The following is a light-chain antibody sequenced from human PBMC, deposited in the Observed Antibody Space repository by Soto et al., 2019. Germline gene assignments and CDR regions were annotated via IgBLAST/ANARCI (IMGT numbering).Light chain of an antibody. Sequence: QSVLTQPPSVSGAPGQRVTMSCAGSSSNIGAGFDVHWYQLHPGTAPKLLIYDNNKRPSGVPDRFSGSKSGTSASLAISGLQAEDEADYYCQSHEGSLTVIFGGGTKLTVL. CDR3: QSHEGSLTVI. CDR2: DNN. V-gene: IGLV1-40*01. J-gene: IGLJ2*01. CDR1: SSNIGAGFD.